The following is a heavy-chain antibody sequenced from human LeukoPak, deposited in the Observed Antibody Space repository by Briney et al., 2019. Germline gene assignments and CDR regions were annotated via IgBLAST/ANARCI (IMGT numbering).Heavy chain of an antibody. Sequence: PGGSLRLSCAASGFTFSSYGMHWVRQAPGKGLEWVAFIRYDGSNKYYADSVKGRFPISRDNSKNTLYLQMNSLRAEDTAVYYCAKRSRTGFFDYWGQGTLVTVSS. CDR3: AKRSRTGFFDY. CDR2: IRYDGSNK. J-gene: IGHJ4*02. CDR1: GFTFSSYG. V-gene: IGHV3-30*02. D-gene: IGHD2-8*02.